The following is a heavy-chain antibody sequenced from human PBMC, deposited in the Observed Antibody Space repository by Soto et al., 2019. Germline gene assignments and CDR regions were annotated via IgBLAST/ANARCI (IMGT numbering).Heavy chain of an antibody. V-gene: IGHV4-38-2*01. CDR2: IHYSGST. J-gene: IGHJ4*02. D-gene: IGHD2-21*02. CDR1: GYSISSGYY. Sequence: ETLSLTCAVSGYSISSGYYWGWIRQPPGKGLEWIGSIHYSGSTYNNPSLRSRVSMSIDTSKDQFSLKLKSVTAADTALYFCARQRTSVVTQAYFDVWGPGSLVTVSS. CDR3: ARQRTSVVTQAYFDV.